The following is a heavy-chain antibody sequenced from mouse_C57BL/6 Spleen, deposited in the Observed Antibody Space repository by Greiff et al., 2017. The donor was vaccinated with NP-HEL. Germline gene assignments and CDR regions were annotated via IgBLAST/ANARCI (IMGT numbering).Heavy chain of an antibody. Sequence: QVQLQQPGAELVRPGSSVKLSCKASGYTFTSYWMDWVKQRPGQGLEWIGNIYPSDSATHYNQKFKDKATLTIDKSSSTAYMQLSSLTTEGSAVYYCARGGGRGAWFAYWGQGTLVTVSA. CDR3: ARGGGRGAWFAY. J-gene: IGHJ3*01. D-gene: IGHD3-3*01. V-gene: IGHV1-61*01. CDR2: IYPSDSAT. CDR1: GYTFTSYW.